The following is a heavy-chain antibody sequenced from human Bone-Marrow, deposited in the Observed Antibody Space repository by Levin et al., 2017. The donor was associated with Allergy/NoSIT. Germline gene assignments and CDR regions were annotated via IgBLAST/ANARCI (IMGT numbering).Heavy chain of an antibody. CDR1: GYTFTGYY. D-gene: IGHD1-14*01. CDR3: ARDPDGGSFDY. J-gene: IGHJ4*02. V-gene: IGHV1-2*06. CDR2: INPNSGGT. Sequence: GESLKISCKASGYTFTGYYMHWVRQAPGQGLEWMGRINPNSGGTNYAQKFQGRVTMTRDTSISTAYMELSRLRSDDTAVYYCARDPDGGSFDYWGQGTLVTVSS.